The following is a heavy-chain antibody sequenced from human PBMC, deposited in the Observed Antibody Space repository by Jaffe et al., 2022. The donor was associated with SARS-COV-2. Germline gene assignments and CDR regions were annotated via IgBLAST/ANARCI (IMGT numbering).Heavy chain of an antibody. Sequence: QLQLQESGPGLVKPSETLSLTCTVSGGSISRSSHYWGWIRQSPGRGLDWIASINYGGSTYYNPSLKSRVTISVDTSKNQFSLKLSSVTAADTAVYYCARRVYCSGGGCRGIDYWGQGTLVTVSS. V-gene: IGHV4-39*01. CDR3: ARRVYCSGGGCRGIDY. CDR2: INYGGST. D-gene: IGHD2-15*01. J-gene: IGHJ4*02. CDR1: GGSISRSSHY.